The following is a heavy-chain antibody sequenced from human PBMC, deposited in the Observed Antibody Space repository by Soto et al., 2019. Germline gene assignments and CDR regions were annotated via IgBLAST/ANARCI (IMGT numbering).Heavy chain of an antibody. J-gene: IGHJ4*02. Sequence: GGSLRLSCAASGFTFSSYGMHWVRQAPGKGLEWVAVIWYDGSNKYYADSVKGRFTISRDNSKNTLYLQMNSLRAEDTAVYYCARADYYDSSGYSTRLGYWGQGTLVTVSS. CDR1: GFTFSSYG. CDR3: ARADYYDSSGYSTRLGY. CDR2: IWYDGSNK. V-gene: IGHV3-33*01. D-gene: IGHD3-22*01.